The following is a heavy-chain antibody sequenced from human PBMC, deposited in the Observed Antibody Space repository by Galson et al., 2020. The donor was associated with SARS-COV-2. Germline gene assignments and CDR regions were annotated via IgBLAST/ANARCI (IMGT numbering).Heavy chain of an antibody. V-gene: IGHV3-7*01. Sequence: GESLKISCRGSGFTFSNYWMNWVRQAPGQGLEWVANIKQYGSERYYVESVKGRFTISRDNAQNSLYLQMDSLRDDDTAVYFCVRGSRFYDFWSGRAEYFQHWGLGTLVTVSS. CDR3: VRGSRFYDFWSGRAEYFQH. CDR2: IKQYGSER. J-gene: IGHJ1*01. CDR1: GFTFSNYW. D-gene: IGHD3-3*01.